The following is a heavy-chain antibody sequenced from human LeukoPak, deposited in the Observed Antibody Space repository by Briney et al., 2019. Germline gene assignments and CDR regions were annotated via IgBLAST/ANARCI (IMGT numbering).Heavy chain of an antibody. CDR1: GGSISNYY. J-gene: IGHJ4*01. D-gene: IGHD4-17*01. V-gene: IGHV4-59*01. Sequence: SETLSLTCTVPGGSISNYYCRWIRPRPGEGVEWSGHMYSRGTTNYHPSLKSRVTISVDTSKNQFSLTLSSVTAADTAVYYCARATTYGDADYWGQGTLVTVSS. CDR2: MYSRGTT. CDR3: ARATTYGDADY.